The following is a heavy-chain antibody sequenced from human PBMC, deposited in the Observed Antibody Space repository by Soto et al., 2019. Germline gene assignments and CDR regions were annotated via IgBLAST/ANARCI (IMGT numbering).Heavy chain of an antibody. CDR2: IHHSGAT. V-gene: IGHV4-59*01. Sequence: RSLTCTVSDGSITSYYWSWIRQSPGRGLEWIGYIHHSGATNYNPSLKSRVTMSVATSKNQFSLTLSSVTAADTAVYFCAREKGTDGYDNTPGGMAFWGPGTLVTVSS. CDR3: AREKGTDGYDNTPGGMAF. J-gene: IGHJ4*02. D-gene: IGHD2-15*01. CDR1: DGSITSYY.